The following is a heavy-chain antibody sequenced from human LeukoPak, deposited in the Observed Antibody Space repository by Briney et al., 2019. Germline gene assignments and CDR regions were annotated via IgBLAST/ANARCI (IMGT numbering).Heavy chain of an antibody. J-gene: IGHJ4*02. CDR2: ISRNGGSS. Sequence: GGYLRLSCAASGFTFDDYGMTWVRQAPGKGLEWVSGISRNGGSSGYADSVKGRFTITRDNAKNSLYLQMKNLRAEDTALYYCVRSITIFGVWGQGTLVTVSS. V-gene: IGHV3-20*04. CDR3: VRSITIFGV. D-gene: IGHD3-3*01. CDR1: GFTFDDYG.